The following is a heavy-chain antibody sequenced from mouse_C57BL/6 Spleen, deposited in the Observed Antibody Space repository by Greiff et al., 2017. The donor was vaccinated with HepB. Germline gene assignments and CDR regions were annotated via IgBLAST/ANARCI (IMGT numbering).Heavy chain of an antibody. D-gene: IGHD1-1*01. J-gene: IGHJ3*01. CDR3: ARGDGRSFAY. CDR1: GFTFSSYG. Sequence: EVQVVESGGDLVKPGGSLKLSCAASGFTFSSYGMSWVRQTPDKRLEWVATISSGGSYTYYPDSVKGRFTISRDNAKNTLYLQMSSLKSEDTAMYYCARGDGRSFAYWGQGTLVTVSA. CDR2: ISSGGSYT. V-gene: IGHV5-6*01.